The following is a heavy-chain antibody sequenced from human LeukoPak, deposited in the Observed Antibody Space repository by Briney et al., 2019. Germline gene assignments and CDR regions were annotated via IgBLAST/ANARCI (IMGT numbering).Heavy chain of an antibody. V-gene: IGHV3-74*01. CDR2: INSDGSST. Sequence: GSLRLSCAASGFTFSSYWMHWVRQAPGKGLVWVSRINSDGSSTSYADSVKGRFTISRDNAKNTLYLQMNSLRAEDTAVYYCARDSGSYYAMDYWGQGTLVTVSS. CDR3: ARDSGSYYAMDY. D-gene: IGHD1-26*01. CDR1: GFTFSSYW. J-gene: IGHJ4*02.